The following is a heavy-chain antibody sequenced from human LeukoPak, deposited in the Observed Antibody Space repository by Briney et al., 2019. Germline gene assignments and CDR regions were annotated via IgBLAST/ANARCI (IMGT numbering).Heavy chain of an antibody. CDR3: ARGQDYYDSSGYYGHYYYYMDV. V-gene: IGHV1-69*06. CDR2: IIPIFGTA. Sequence: GASVKVSCKASGGTFSSYAISWVRQAPGQGLEWMGGIIPIFGTANYAQKFQGRVTITADKSTSTAYMELSSLRSEDTAVYYCARGQDYYDSSGYYGHYYYYMDVWGKGTTVTISS. D-gene: IGHD3-22*01. J-gene: IGHJ6*03. CDR1: GGTFSSYA.